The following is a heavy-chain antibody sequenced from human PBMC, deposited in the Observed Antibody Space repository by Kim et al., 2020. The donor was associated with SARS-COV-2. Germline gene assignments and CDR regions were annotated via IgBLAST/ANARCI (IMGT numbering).Heavy chain of an antibody. CDR2: IYYSGST. CDR1: GGSISSSSYY. Sequence: SETLSLTCTVSGGSISSSSYYWGWIRQPPGKGLEWIGSIYYSGSTYYNPSLKSRVTISVYTSKNQFSLKLSSVTAADTAVYYCARHPNLDYGDYGWGYYYYYGMDVWGQGTTVTVSS. CDR3: ARHPNLDYGDYGWGYYYYYGMDV. V-gene: IGHV4-39*01. J-gene: IGHJ6*02. D-gene: IGHD4-17*01.